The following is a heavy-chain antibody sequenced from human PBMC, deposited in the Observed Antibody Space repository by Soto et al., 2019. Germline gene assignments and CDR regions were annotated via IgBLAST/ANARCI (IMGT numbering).Heavy chain of an antibody. CDR1: GYTVTNHH. J-gene: IGHJ4*02. CDR2: ISPRGGST. D-gene: IGHD1-1*01. Sequence: ASVKVSGRASGYTVTNHHMHWVRQVPGEGLEWMGMISPRGGSTNYPQKFQGRLTMTTDTSTSTAYMELSSLRYDDTAVYYCARGTGTTSEPSDFDSWGQGNSLPVSS. V-gene: IGHV1-46*01. CDR3: ARGTGTTSEPSDFDS.